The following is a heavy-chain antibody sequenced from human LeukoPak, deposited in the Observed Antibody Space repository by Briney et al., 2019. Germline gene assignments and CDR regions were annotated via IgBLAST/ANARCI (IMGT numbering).Heavy chain of an antibody. D-gene: IGHD6-6*01. J-gene: IGHJ6*02. CDR2: IYTSGST. V-gene: IGHV4-4*07. CDR1: GGSTSSYY. Sequence: PSETLSLTCTVSGGSTSSYYWSWIRQPAGKGLEWIGRIYTSGSTNYNPSLKSRVTISVDTSKNQFSLKLSSVTAADTAVYYCASRGSYSSSSGGMDVWGQGTTVTVSS. CDR3: ASRGSYSSSSGGMDV.